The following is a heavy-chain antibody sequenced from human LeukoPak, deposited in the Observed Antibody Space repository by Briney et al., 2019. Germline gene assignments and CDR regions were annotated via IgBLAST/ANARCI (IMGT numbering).Heavy chain of an antibody. Sequence: GGSLRLSCAASEFTFSSYTMSWVRQAPGKGLEWVSAISHTSEYTYHADSVKGRFTISRDNAKSSLYLQMNSLRAEDTAVYYCARGSVGATFYYYYGMDVWGQGTTVTVSS. CDR3: ARGSVGATFYYYYGMDV. D-gene: IGHD1-26*01. J-gene: IGHJ6*02. V-gene: IGHV3-21*04. CDR2: ISHTSEYT. CDR1: EFTFSSYT.